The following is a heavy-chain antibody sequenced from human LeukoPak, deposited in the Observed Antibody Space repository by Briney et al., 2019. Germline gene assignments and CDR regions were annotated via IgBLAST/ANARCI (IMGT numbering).Heavy chain of an antibody. D-gene: IGHD3-16*02. CDR3: ARANDDYVWGSYLTISYYYYMDV. CDR1: GGTFSSYA. J-gene: IGHJ6*03. V-gene: IGHV1-69*13. CDR2: IIPIFGTA. Sequence: SVKVSCKASGGTFSSYAISWVRQAPGQGLEWMGGIIPIFGTANYAQKFQGRVTTTADESTSTAYMGLSSLRSEDTAVYYCARANDDYVWGSYLTISYYYYMDVWGKGTTVTVSS.